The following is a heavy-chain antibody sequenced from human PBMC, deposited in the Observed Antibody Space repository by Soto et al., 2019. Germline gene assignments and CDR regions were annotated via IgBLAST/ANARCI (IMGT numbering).Heavy chain of an antibody. J-gene: IGHJ4*02. CDR2: INHSGST. CDR1: GGSFSGYY. V-gene: IGHV4-34*01. D-gene: IGHD3-9*01. Sequence: PSETLSLTCAVYGGSFSGYYWSWIRQPPGKGLEWIGEINHSGSTNYNPSLKSRVTISVDTSKNQFSLKLSSVTAADTAVYYCARATLRYFDWLLQRNGNFDYWGQGTLVTVSS. CDR3: ARATLRYFDWLLQRNGNFDY.